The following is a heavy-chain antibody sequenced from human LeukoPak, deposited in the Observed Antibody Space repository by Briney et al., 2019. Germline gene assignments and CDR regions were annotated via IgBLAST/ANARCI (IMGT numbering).Heavy chain of an antibody. V-gene: IGHV3-30-3*01. Sequence: GGSLRLSCAASGFTFSSYAMHWVRQAPGKGLEWVAVISYDGSNKYYADSVKGRFTVSRDNSKNTLYLQMSNLRAEDTAVYFCARGGGLDVWGQGATVTVSS. J-gene: IGHJ6*02. CDR2: ISYDGSNK. D-gene: IGHD3-16*01. CDR1: GFTFSSYA. CDR3: ARGGGLDV.